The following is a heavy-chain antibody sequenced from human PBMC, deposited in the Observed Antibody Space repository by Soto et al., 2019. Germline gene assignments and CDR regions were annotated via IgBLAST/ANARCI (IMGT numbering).Heavy chain of an antibody. J-gene: IGHJ5*02. CDR1: GFSISSYY. D-gene: IGHD3-3*01. CDR2: IYYSGST. CDR3: ARGKRFLEWDPPPGGFDP. Sequence: PSETLSLTCPFSGFSISSYYWSWIRQPPGKGLEWIGYIYYSGSTNYNPSLKSRVTISVDTSKNQFSLKLSSVTAADTAVYYCARGKRFLEWDPPPGGFDPWGQGTLVTVSS. V-gene: IGHV4-59*01.